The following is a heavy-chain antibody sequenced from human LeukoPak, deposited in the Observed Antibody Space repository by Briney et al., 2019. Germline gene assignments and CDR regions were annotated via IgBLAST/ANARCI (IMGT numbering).Heavy chain of an antibody. CDR3: ARAPGYYYDSSGYFY. D-gene: IGHD3-22*01. V-gene: IGHV1-69*01. Sequence: SVKVSCKASGGTFSSYAISWVRQAPGQGLEWMGGIIPIFGTANYAQKFQGRVTITADESTSTAYMELSSLRSEDTAVYYCARAPGYYYDSSGYFYWGQGTLVTVSS. CDR2: IIPIFGTA. CDR1: GGTFSSYA. J-gene: IGHJ4*02.